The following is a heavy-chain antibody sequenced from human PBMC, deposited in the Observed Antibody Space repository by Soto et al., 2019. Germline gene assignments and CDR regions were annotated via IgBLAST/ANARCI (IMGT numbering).Heavy chain of an antibody. Sequence: GGSLRLSCATSGFSLNDHDMYWVRQAPGKGLEWVANLWSDGVNDYYADSVRGRFTISRDTPKKMVFLQMNSLRVDDTAMYYCARGGRYLSTLFFESWGHGTLVTVSS. CDR3: ARGGRYLSTLFFES. V-gene: IGHV3-33*01. D-gene: IGHD3-9*01. CDR1: GFSLNDHD. CDR2: LWSDGVND. J-gene: IGHJ4*01.